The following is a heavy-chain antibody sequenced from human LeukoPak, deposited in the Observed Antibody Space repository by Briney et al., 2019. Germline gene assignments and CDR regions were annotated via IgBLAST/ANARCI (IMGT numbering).Heavy chain of an antibody. J-gene: IGHJ4*02. CDR3: ARVTVDIVATTHFDY. D-gene: IGHD5-12*01. Sequence: GASVKVSCKASGYTFTGYYMHWVRQAPGQGLEWMGWINPNSGGTNYAQKFQGRVTMTRDTSISTAYMELSRLRSDDTAVYYCARVTVDIVATTHFDYWGQGTLVTVSS. CDR2: INPNSGGT. V-gene: IGHV1-2*02. CDR1: GYTFTGYY.